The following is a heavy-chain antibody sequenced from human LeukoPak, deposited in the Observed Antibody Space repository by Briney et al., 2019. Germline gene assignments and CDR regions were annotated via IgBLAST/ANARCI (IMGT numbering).Heavy chain of an antibody. CDR3: ASTSGSYYRS. Sequence: SETLSLTCAVYGGSLSGYYWSWIRQPPGKGLEWIGEINHSGSTNYNPSLKSRVTISVDTSKNQFSLKLSSVTAADTAVYYCASTSGSYYRSWGQGTLVTVSS. D-gene: IGHD1-26*01. CDR1: GGSLSGYY. V-gene: IGHV4-34*01. CDR2: INHSGST. J-gene: IGHJ4*02.